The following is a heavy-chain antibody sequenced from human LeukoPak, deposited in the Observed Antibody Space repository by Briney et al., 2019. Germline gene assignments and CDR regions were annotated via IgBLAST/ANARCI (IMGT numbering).Heavy chain of an antibody. V-gene: IGHV3-23*01. CDR3: ARDDLSGYYYYGMDV. CDR1: GFTFSSYA. J-gene: IGHJ6*02. Sequence: GGSLRLSCAASGFTFSSYAMSWVRQAPGKGLEWVSAISGSGGSTYYADSVKGRFTISRDNSKNTLYLQMNSLRAEDTAVYYCARDDLSGYYYYGMDVGGQGTTVTVSS. CDR2: ISGSGGST.